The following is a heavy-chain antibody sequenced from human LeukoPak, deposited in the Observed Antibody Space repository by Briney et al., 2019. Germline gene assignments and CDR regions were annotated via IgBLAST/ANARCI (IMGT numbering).Heavy chain of an antibody. V-gene: IGHV4-39*07. D-gene: IGHD6-13*01. Sequence: PSETLSLTCTVSGGSISSSSYYWGWIRQPPGKGLEWIGSIYYSGSTYYNPSLKSRVTISVDTSKNQFSLKLSSVTAADTAVYYCAREIGYSISWYTDYWGQGTLVTVSS. CDR2: IYYSGST. J-gene: IGHJ4*02. CDR1: GGSISSSSYY. CDR3: AREIGYSISWYTDY.